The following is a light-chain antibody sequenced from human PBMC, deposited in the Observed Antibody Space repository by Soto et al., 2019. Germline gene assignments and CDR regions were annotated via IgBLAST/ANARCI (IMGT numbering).Light chain of an antibody. CDR2: AAS. CDR1: QGVAYW. CDR3: QQAHSFPIT. J-gene: IGKJ5*01. V-gene: IGKV1D-12*01. Sequence: DIQMTQSPSSVSASVGDRVTITCRASQGVAYWLAWYQQKPGKAPKLLIYAASTLQSGVPSRFSGSGSGTDFTLTITSLQPEDFATYYCQQAHSFPITFGQGTRFEIK.